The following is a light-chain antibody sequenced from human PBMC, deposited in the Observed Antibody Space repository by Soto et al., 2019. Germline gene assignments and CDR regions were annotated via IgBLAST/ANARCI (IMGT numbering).Light chain of an antibody. CDR1: QSVSSSY. Sequence: ILLTQSPGTLSFSPGERATLSCRASQSVSSSYLAWYQQKPGQAPTLLIYDASNRATGIPARFSGSGSGTDFTLTISRLESEDFAVYYCQHYGSSPYTFGQGTKVDIK. CDR3: QHYGSSPYT. CDR2: DAS. V-gene: IGKV3-20*01. J-gene: IGKJ2*01.